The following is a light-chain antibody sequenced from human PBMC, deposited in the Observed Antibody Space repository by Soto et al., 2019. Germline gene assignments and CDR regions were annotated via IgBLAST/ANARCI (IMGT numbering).Light chain of an antibody. CDR1: NSNIGNNY. CDR3: GTWDSSLSAYV. Sequence: QSVLTQPPSVSAAPGQKVTISCSGSNSNIGNNYVSWYQQLPGTAPKLLIYENDKRPSGIPDRFSGSKSGTSATLGITGLQTGDEADYYCGTWDSSLSAYVFGTGTKPPS. V-gene: IGLV1-51*02. CDR2: END. J-gene: IGLJ1*01.